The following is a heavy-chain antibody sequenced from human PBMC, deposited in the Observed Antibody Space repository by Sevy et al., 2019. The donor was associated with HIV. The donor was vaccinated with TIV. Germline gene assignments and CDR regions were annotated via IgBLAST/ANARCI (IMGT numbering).Heavy chain of an antibody. CDR2: ISYDGSNK. Sequence: GGSLRLSCAASGITFSSHAMHWVRQAPGKGLEWVTIISYDGSNKYYADSVRGRFTISRDNTKNTLYLQMSSLRGEDTAVYYCFVRIRDSSEIDYWGQGTLVTVSS. CDR1: GITFSSHA. CDR3: FVRIRDSSEIDY. J-gene: IGHJ4*02. V-gene: IGHV3-30-3*01. D-gene: IGHD6-6*01.